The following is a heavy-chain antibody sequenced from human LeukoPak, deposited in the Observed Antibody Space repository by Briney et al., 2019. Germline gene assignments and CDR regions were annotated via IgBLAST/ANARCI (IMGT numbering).Heavy chain of an antibody. V-gene: IGHV3-23*01. CDR3: AKHFVLVPGNANYFDY. CDR1: GFTFSNYG. Sequence: GGSLRLSCAASGFTFSNYGMSWVRQAPGKGLEWGSGISGSGGKTFYGDSVKGRVTVSRDNSKDTLYVEMKSLRGEGTAVYYCAKHFVLVPGNANYFDYWRQGPLLPVPS. CDR2: ISGSGGKT. J-gene: IGHJ4*02. D-gene: IGHD2-21*02.